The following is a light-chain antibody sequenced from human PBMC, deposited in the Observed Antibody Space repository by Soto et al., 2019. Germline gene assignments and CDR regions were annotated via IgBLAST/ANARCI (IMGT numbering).Light chain of an antibody. CDR1: QSITSY. V-gene: IGKV1-39*01. Sequence: DIQMTQSPSSLSASVGDRITITCRASQSITSYLNWYQQKPGKAPKRLIYATSNLHSGVPSRFSGSGSGTNFTLTVSGLRPEDFATYFCQQTYISPWTFGQGTNVEI. J-gene: IGKJ1*01. CDR3: QQTYISPWT. CDR2: ATS.